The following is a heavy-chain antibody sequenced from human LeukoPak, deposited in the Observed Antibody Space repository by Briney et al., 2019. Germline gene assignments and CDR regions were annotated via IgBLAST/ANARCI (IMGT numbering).Heavy chain of an antibody. Sequence: PSETLSLTCTVSGGSISSYYWSWIRQPPGKGLEWIGYIYYSGSTNYNPSLKSRVTISVDTSKNQFSLKLSSVTAADTAVYYCARSRFGELIHFDYWGQGTLVTVSS. CDR2: IYYSGST. CDR1: GGSISSYY. CDR3: ARSRFGELIHFDY. J-gene: IGHJ4*02. V-gene: IGHV4-59*01. D-gene: IGHD3-10*01.